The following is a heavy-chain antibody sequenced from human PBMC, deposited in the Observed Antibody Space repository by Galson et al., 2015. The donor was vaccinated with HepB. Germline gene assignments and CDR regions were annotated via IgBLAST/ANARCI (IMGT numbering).Heavy chain of an antibody. V-gene: IGHV1-69*13. D-gene: IGHD1-26*01. CDR3: ARDGGSYFPIVY. J-gene: IGHJ4*02. CDR2: IIPIFGTA. CDR1: GGTFSSYA. Sequence: SVKVSCKASGGTFSSYAISWVRQAPGQGLEWMGGIIPIFGTANYAQKFQGRVTITADESTSTAYMELSSLRSENTAVYYCARDGGSYFPIVYWGQGTLVTVSS.